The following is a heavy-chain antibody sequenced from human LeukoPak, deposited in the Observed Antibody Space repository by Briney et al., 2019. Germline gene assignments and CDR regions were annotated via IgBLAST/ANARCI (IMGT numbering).Heavy chain of an antibody. D-gene: IGHD1-26*01. J-gene: IGHJ4*02. CDR1: GGSISGYY. Sequence: SETLSLTCTVSGGSISGYYWSWIRQPPGKALEWIGYFYYSGSTNYNPSLKSRVTISVDTSKNHFSLELSSVTAADTAVYYCARLFAAGVGATAGFDYWGQGILVTVSS. CDR2: FYYSGST. CDR3: ARLFAAGVGATAGFDY. V-gene: IGHV4-59*08.